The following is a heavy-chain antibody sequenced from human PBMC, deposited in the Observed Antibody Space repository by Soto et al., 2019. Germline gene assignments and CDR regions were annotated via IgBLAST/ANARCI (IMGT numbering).Heavy chain of an antibody. Sequence: GGSLRLSCAASGFIFSTYSMNWVRQGPGKGLEWVSRIHFDGSTTHYADSVKGRFTISRDNAKNTLSLQMNSLRAEDTAVYYCARDAYISGYYQFDYWGQGTLVTVSS. CDR1: GFIFSTYS. D-gene: IGHD6-19*01. J-gene: IGHJ4*02. V-gene: IGHV3-74*01. CDR3: ARDAYISGYYQFDY. CDR2: IHFDGSTT.